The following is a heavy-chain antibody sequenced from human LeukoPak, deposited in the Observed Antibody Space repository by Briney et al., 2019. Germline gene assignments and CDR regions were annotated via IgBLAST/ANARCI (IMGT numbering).Heavy chain of an antibody. CDR3: AKDGYSSSWRAIYPFDY. CDR1: GFIFSDYG. V-gene: IGHV3-23*01. Sequence: PGGSLRLSCAASGFIFSDYGMHWLRQAPGKGLEWVSAISGSGGSTYYADSVKGRFTISRDNSKNTLYLQMNSLRAEDTAVYYCAKDGYSSSWRAIYPFDYWGQGTLVTVSS. D-gene: IGHD6-13*01. J-gene: IGHJ4*02. CDR2: ISGSGGST.